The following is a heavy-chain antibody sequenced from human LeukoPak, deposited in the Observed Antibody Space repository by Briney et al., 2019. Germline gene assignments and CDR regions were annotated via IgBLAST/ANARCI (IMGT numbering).Heavy chain of an antibody. V-gene: IGHV3-33*08. Sequence: GGSLRLSCAASGFTFSSYWMHWVRQAPGKGLEWVAFMRYDGSNKYYADSVKGRFTISRDNSKNTLYLQMNSLRAEDTAVYYCARRSAAKDAFDIWGQGTMVTVSS. J-gene: IGHJ3*02. CDR3: ARRSAAKDAFDI. D-gene: IGHD6-25*01. CDR2: MRYDGSNK. CDR1: GFTFSSYW.